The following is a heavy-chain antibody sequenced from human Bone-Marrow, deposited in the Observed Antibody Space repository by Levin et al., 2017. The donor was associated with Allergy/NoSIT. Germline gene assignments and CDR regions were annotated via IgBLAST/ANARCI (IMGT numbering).Heavy chain of an antibody. V-gene: IGHV3-48*04. CDR2: ISSSSSTI. Sequence: GGSLRLSCAASGFTFSSYSMNWVRQAPGKGLEWVSYISSSSSTIYYADSVKGRFTISRDNAKNSLYLQMNSLRAEDTAVYYCARDLPVLARTYYDILTGLWTGEDYYYYGMDVWGQGTTVTVSS. J-gene: IGHJ6*02. CDR3: ARDLPVLARTYYDILTGLWTGEDYYYYGMDV. CDR1: GFTFSSYS. D-gene: IGHD3-9*01.